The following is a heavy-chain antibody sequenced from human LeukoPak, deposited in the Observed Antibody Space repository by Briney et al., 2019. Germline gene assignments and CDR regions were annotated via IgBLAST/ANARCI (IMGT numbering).Heavy chain of an antibody. Sequence: SQTLSLTCAISGDSVSSNSAAWNWIRQSPPRGLEWLGRTHYRSKWYHDYAVSVKSRITINPDTSKNQFSLQLNSVTPEDTAVYYCARTRIVVVPAAISPIYYYYGMDVWGQGTTVTVSS. CDR2: THYRSKWYH. D-gene: IGHD2-2*02. J-gene: IGHJ6*02. CDR1: GDSVSSNSAA. CDR3: ARTRIVVVPAAISPIYYYYGMDV. V-gene: IGHV6-1*01.